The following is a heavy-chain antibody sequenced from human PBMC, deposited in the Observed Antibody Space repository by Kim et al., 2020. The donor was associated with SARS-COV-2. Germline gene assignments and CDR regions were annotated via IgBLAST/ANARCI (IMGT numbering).Heavy chain of an antibody. CDR3: ARGRGGYDLVVYYYYYGMDV. Sequence: SETLSLTCTVSGGSISSGSYYWSWIRQPAGKGLEWIVRIYTSGSTNYNPSLKSRVTISVDTSKNQFSLKLSSVTAADTAVYYCARGRGGYDLVVYYYYYGMDVWGQGTTVTVSS. CDR2: IYTSGST. J-gene: IGHJ6*02. V-gene: IGHV4-61*02. D-gene: IGHD5-12*01. CDR1: GGSISSGSYY.